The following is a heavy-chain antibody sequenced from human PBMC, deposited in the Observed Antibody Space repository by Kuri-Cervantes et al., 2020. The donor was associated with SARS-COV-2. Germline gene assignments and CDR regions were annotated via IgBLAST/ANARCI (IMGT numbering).Heavy chain of an antibody. Sequence: GSLRLSCAVYGGSFSGYYWGWIRQPPGKGLEWIGSIYYSGSTYYNPSLKSRVTISVDTSKNQFSLKLSSVTAADTAVYYCARHVVNYYDSSGYSWFDPWGQGTLVTVSS. D-gene: IGHD3-22*01. J-gene: IGHJ5*02. CDR1: GGSFSGYY. CDR2: IYYSGST. CDR3: ARHVVNYYDSSGYSWFDP. V-gene: IGHV4-34*01.